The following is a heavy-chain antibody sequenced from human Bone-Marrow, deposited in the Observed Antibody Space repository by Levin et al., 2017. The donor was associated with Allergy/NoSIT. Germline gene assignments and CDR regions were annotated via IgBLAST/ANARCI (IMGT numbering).Heavy chain of an antibody. Sequence: PSETLSLTCAVSGGSISSSNWWSWVRQPPGKGLEWIGEIYHSGSTNYNPSLKSRVTISVDKSKNQFSLKLSSVTAADTAVYYCARGFVGALVPLLGYWGQGTLVTVSS. J-gene: IGHJ4*02. CDR3: ARGFVGALVPLLGY. CDR2: IYHSGST. CDR1: GGSISSSNW. V-gene: IGHV4-4*02. D-gene: IGHD6-13*01.